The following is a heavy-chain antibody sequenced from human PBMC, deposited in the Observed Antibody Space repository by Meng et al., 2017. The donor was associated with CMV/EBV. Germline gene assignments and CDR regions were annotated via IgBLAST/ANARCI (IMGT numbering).Heavy chain of an antibody. CDR3: AREGDNPFDY. V-gene: IGHV4-30-4*08. D-gene: IGHD2-21*02. J-gene: IGHJ4*02. CDR1: GGSISSGDYY. CDR2: IYYSGST. Sequence: QAQLQEPGPGPGKPSQSLSPSCTCSGGSISSGDYYWSWIRQPPGKGLEWIGYIYYSGSTYSNPSLKSRVTISVDTSKNQFSLKLSSVTAADTAVYYCAREGDNPFDYWGQGTLVTVSS.